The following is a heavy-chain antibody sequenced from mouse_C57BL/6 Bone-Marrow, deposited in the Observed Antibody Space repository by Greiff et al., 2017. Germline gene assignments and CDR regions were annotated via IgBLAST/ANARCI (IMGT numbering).Heavy chain of an antibody. Sequence: EVKLMESGGGLVQPGESLKLSCESNEYEFPSHDMSWVRKTPEKRLELVAAINSDGGSTYYPDTMERRFIISRDNTEKTLYLQMSSLRSEDTALYYCARQGDFWYFDVWGTGTTVTVSS. CDR3: ARQGDFWYFDV. J-gene: IGHJ1*03. CDR1: EYEFPSHD. V-gene: IGHV5-2*01. CDR2: INSDGGST.